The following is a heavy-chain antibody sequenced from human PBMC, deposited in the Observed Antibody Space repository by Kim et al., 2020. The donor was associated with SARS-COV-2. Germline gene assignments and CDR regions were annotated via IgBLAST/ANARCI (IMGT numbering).Heavy chain of an antibody. D-gene: IGHD5-18*01. CDR3: ARVGYRNGYSTYVDY. CDR2: IYFSGRT. J-gene: IGHJ4*01. Sequence: SETLSLTCTVSGGSISSTSYYWGWIRQPPGKGLEWIATIYFSGRTFYNPSLKSRVTISVDTSKDQFSLNLRSVTTVDTAVYYCARVGYRNGYSTYVDYWG. CDR1: GGSISSTSYY. V-gene: IGHV4-39*01.